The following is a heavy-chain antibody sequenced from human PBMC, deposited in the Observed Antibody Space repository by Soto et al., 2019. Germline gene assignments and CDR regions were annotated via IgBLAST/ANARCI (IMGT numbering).Heavy chain of an antibody. D-gene: IGHD3-22*01. V-gene: IGHV3-30-3*01. Sequence: QVQLVESGGGVVQPGRSLRLSCAASGFTFSSYAMHWVRQAPGKGLEWVAVISYDGSNKYYADSVKGRFNISRDNSKNTLYLQMNSLRAEDTAVYYCAREGGSSGYLPFDYWGQGTLVTVSS. CDR2: ISYDGSNK. CDR1: GFTFSSYA. CDR3: AREGGSSGYLPFDY. J-gene: IGHJ4*02.